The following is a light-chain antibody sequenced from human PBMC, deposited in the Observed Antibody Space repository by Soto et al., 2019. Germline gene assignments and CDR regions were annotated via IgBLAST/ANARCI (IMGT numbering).Light chain of an antibody. CDR2: DVS. V-gene: IGLV2-14*01. Sequence: QSALTQPASVSGSPGQSITISCTGTSSDVGGYNYVSWYQQYPGKAPKLMIYDVSNRPSGVSNRFSGSKSGNTASLTISGLQAYYEADYSCSSYTISHPHVFRSATKVP. CDR3: SSYTISHPHV. CDR1: SSDVGGYNY. J-gene: IGLJ1*01.